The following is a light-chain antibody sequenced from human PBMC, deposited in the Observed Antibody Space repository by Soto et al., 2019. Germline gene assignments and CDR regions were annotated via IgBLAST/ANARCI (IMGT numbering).Light chain of an antibody. Sequence: EIVLTQSPATLSLSPGERATLSCSASQSVSSYLAWYQQKPGQAPRLLIYDASNRATGIPARFSGSGSGTDFTLTISSLEPEDFAVHYCQQRSNWPPLTFGPGTKVDIK. J-gene: IGKJ3*01. CDR2: DAS. V-gene: IGKV3-11*01. CDR1: QSVSSY. CDR3: QQRSNWPPLT.